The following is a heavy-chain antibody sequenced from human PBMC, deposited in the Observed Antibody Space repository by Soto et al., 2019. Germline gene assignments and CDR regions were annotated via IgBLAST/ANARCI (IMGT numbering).Heavy chain of an antibody. CDR3: ARRKYSYADLPGDWFDS. CDR2: IYRGGST. V-gene: IGHV4-61*01. D-gene: IGHD3-16*01. Sequence: QVQLQESGPGLVKPSETLSLTCTVSGGSITSGSYYWSWVRQPPGKGLEWIGYIYRGGSTKYNPSLRSRLTISVDTSKNQFSLRLTSVTAADTAVYYCARRKYSYADLPGDWFDSWGQGTLVTVSS. J-gene: IGHJ5*01. CDR1: GGSITSGSYY.